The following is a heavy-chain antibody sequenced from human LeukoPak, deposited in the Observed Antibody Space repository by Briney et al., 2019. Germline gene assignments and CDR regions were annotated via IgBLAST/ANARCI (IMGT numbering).Heavy chain of an antibody. CDR1: GGSISTYY. D-gene: IGHD4-11*01. V-gene: IGHV4-59*08. CDR2: IYYGGST. J-gene: IGHJ5*02. Sequence: SETLSLTCTVSGGSISTYYWSWIRQPPGKGLEWIGYIYYGGSTNYNPSLQSRVTISVDTSKNQFSLKLSSVTAADTAVYYCARHDNSYWFDPWGQGTLVTVSS. CDR3: ARHDNSYWFDP.